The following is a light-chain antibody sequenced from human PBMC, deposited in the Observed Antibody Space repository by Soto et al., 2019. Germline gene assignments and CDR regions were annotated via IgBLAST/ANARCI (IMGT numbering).Light chain of an antibody. J-gene: IGLJ1*01. CDR3: SSYTSSSTYV. Sequence: QSALTQPASVSGSPEQSITISCTGTSSDVGGYNYVSWDQQHPGKAPKLMIYKVSNRPSGVSNRFSGSKSGNTASLTISGLQAEDEADYYCSSYTSSSTYVFGTGTKVTVL. CDR2: KVS. CDR1: SSDVGGYNY. V-gene: IGLV2-14*01.